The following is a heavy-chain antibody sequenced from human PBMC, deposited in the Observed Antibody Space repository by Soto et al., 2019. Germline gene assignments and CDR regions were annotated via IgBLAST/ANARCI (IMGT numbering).Heavy chain of an antibody. CDR1: GGSFSGYY. D-gene: IGHD3-3*01. CDR3: ARGPDFWSGYYPNNWFDP. Sequence: QVQLQQWGAGLLKPSETLSLTCAVYGGSFSGYYWSWIRQPPGKGLEWIGEINNSGSTNYNPSLTSRATISVDTSTNQFSRKLSSVTGADTAVYYCARGPDFWSGYYPNNWFDPWGQGTLVTVSS. CDR2: INNSGST. J-gene: IGHJ5*02. V-gene: IGHV4-34*01.